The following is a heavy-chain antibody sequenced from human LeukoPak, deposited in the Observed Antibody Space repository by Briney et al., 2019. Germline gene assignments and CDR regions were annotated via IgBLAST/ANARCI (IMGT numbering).Heavy chain of an antibody. D-gene: IGHD3-22*01. CDR3: AREGIYDSSGYYYFDY. J-gene: IGHJ4*02. CDR2: IYHSGST. CDR1: GGSISSSNW. V-gene: IGHV4-4*02. Sequence: SGTLSLTCAVSGGSISSSNWWSWVRPPPGKGLEWIGEIYHSGSTNYNPSLKSRVTISVDKSKNQFSLKLSSVTAADTAVYYCAREGIYDSSGYYYFDYWGQGTLVTVSS.